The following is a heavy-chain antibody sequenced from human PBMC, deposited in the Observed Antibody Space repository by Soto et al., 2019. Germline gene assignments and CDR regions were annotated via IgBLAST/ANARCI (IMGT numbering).Heavy chain of an antibody. CDR1: GGTFSSYT. CDR3: ARDEWLVETDPNWYCDL. D-gene: IGHD6-19*01. J-gene: IGHJ2*01. CDR2: IIPILGIA. Sequence: QVQLVQSGAEVKKPGSSVKVSCKASGGTFSSYTISWVRQAPGQGLEWLGRIIPILGIANYAQKFQGRVTITADKSTSTAYMELSSLRSEDTAVYYCARDEWLVETDPNWYCDLWVRGTLVTVSS. V-gene: IGHV1-69*08.